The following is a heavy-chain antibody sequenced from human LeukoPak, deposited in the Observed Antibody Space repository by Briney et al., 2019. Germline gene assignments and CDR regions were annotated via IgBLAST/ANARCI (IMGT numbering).Heavy chain of an antibody. CDR1: GFTLSIYS. CDR2: ISSSSSYI. D-gene: IGHD5-12*01. Sequence: GGSLRLSRAASGFTLSIYSMNWVRQAPGKGLEWVSSISSSSSYIYYADSVKGRFTISRDNAKNSLYLQMNSLRAEDTAVYYCARDEDIVATNFDYWGQGTLVTVSS. V-gene: IGHV3-21*01. J-gene: IGHJ4*02. CDR3: ARDEDIVATNFDY.